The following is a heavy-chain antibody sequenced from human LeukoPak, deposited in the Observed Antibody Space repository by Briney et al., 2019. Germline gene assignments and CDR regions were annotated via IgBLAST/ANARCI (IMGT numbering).Heavy chain of an antibody. J-gene: IGHJ4*02. CDR2: IIPILGIA. D-gene: IGHD3-22*01. V-gene: IGHV1-69*04. Sequence: GASVKVSCKAFGGTSSSYAISWVRQAPGQGLEWMGRIIPILGIANYAQKFQGRVTITADKSTSTAYMELSSLGSEDTAVYYCASADSSGFFAGGYWGQGTLVTVSS. CDR3: ASADSSGFFAGGY. CDR1: GGTSSSYA.